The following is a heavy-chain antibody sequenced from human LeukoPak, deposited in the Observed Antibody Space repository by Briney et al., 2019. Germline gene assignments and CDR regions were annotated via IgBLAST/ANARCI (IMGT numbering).Heavy chain of an antibody. V-gene: IGHV3-64*01. Sequence: PGGSLRLSCAAPGFTFSSYAMHWVRQAPGKGLEYVSAISSYGGSTYYANSVKGRFTISRDNSKNTLYLQMGSLRAEDMAVYYCARGSSVGKQLPNDYWGQGTLVTVSS. D-gene: IGHD6-13*01. CDR3: ARGSSVGKQLPNDY. CDR1: GFTFSSYA. J-gene: IGHJ4*02. CDR2: ISSYGGST.